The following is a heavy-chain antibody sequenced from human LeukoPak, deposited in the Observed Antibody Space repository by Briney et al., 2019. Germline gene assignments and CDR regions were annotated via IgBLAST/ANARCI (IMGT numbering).Heavy chain of an antibody. CDR1: GGSFSGYY. CDR3: AGTGPFGIAAAGYYFDY. Sequence: SETLSLTCAVYGGSFSGYYWSWIRQPPGKGLEWIGEINHSGSTNYNPSLKSRVTISVDTSKNQFSLKLSSVTAADTAVYYCAGTGPFGIAAAGYYFDYWGQGTLVTVSS. CDR2: INHSGST. D-gene: IGHD6-13*01. V-gene: IGHV4-34*01. J-gene: IGHJ4*02.